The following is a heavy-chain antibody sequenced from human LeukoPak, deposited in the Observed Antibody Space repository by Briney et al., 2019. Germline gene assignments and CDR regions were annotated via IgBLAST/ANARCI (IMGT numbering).Heavy chain of an antibody. CDR1: GFTFSSYA. J-gene: IGHJ3*02. CDR2: IRGGGSDK. Sequence: PGGSLRLSCAASGFTFSSYAMSWVRQAPGKGLEWVSSIRGGGSDKYYAESVKGRFTISRDNSKNTLYLQMNSLRAEDTAVYYCAKERYDWNGIRSCYIWGQGTLVTVSS. D-gene: IGHD1-20*01. V-gene: IGHV3-23*01. CDR3: AKERYDWNGIRSCYI.